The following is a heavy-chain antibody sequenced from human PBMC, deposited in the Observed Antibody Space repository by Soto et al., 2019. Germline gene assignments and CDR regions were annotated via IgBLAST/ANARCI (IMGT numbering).Heavy chain of an antibody. CDR1: GGSFSSGDW. CDR3: AGRTPIAPT. J-gene: IGHJ5*02. CDR2: IFHAGGT. D-gene: IGHD6-13*01. Sequence: QVQLQESGPGLVEPTGTLSLTCGVSGGSFSSGDWWTWVRQPPGKGLEWIGEIFHAGGTSYNSSLQSRVTLSLDKTKNQLSLRLTSVTAADTAIYYCAGRTPIAPTWGRGTLVIVSS. V-gene: IGHV4-4*02.